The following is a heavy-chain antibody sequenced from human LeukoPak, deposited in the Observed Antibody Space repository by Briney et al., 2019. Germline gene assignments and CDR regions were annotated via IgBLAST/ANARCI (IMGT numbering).Heavy chain of an antibody. Sequence: PGRSLRLSCAASGFTFSSYAMHWVRQAPGKGLEWVAVISYDGSNKYYADSVKGRFTISRDNSKNTLYLQMNSLRAEDTAVYYCARDRVSYSSSNSVGYWGQGTLVTVSS. CDR1: GFTFSSYA. D-gene: IGHD6-6*01. V-gene: IGHV3-30-3*01. CDR3: ARDRVSYSSSNSVGY. CDR2: ISYDGSNK. J-gene: IGHJ4*02.